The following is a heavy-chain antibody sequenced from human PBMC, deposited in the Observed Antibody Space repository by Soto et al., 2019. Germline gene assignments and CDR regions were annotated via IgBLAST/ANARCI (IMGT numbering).Heavy chain of an antibody. Sequence: ALRLSCASSVFTFSNYAMSLVRHSPVKVLEWVSGIIGSGVSTYYADSVKGRFTISRDNSKNTLYLQVNSLRAADTALYYCAKDFSSSWSEYFQNWGQGTLVTVSS. CDR3: AKDFSSSWSEYFQN. CDR1: VFTFSNYA. CDR2: IIGSGVST. J-gene: IGHJ1*01. D-gene: IGHD6-13*01. V-gene: IGHV3-23*01.